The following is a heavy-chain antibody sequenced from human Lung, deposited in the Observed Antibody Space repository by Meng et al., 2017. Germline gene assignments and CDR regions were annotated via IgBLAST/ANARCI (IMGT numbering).Heavy chain of an antibody. CDR2: INHSGST. CDR1: GGSFSDYS. J-gene: IGHJ4*02. CDR3: ARGPTTMAHDFDY. D-gene: IGHD4-11*01. Sequence: QGQLRHGGAVLLQPSETLSLTGVVSGGSFSDYSWSWIRQPPGKGLEWIGEINHSGSTNYNPSLESRATISVDTSQNNLSLKLSSVTAADSAVYYCARGPTTMAHDFDYWGQGTLVTVSS. V-gene: IGHV4-34*01.